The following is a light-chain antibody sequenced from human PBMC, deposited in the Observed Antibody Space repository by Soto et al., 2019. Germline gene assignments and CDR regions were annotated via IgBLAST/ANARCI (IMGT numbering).Light chain of an antibody. CDR3: QQYANSQWT. Sequence: EVVLTQSPDTLSLSPGDTGTLSCRASQSVSSNSLAWYQQRPGQAPRLLIHGASSRATGVPDRFTGSGSGTDFTLTISRLEPEDFAVYFCQQYANSQWTFGQGTKVDIK. V-gene: IGKV3-20*01. J-gene: IGKJ1*01. CDR2: GAS. CDR1: QSVSSNS.